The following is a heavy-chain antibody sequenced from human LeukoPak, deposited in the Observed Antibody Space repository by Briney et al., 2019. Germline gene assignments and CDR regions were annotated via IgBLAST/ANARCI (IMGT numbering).Heavy chain of an antibody. Sequence: GGSLRLSCAASGFTFSNAWMNWVRQAPGKGLEWVGRIKSKTDGGTTDYAAPVKPRCTISGHDSKNTLYLQMNSLKTEDTAVYYCASRLIAAAGFDYWGGGGLVTVSS. V-gene: IGHV3-15*01. D-gene: IGHD6-13*01. J-gene: IGHJ4*02. CDR3: ASRLIAAAGFDY. CDR1: GFTFSNAW. CDR2: IKSKTDGGTT.